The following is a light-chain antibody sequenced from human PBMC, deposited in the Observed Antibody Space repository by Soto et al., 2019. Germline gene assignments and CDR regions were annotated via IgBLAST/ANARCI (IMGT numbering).Light chain of an antibody. CDR2: PEV. CDR3: LQLNSYPLT. J-gene: IGKJ3*01. CDR1: QSINTY. Sequence: DIQMTQSPSSLSASVGDRVTITCRASQSINTYLNWYQQKPGKAPNLLISPEVGLHSGVPSRFSGTGSGTDFGLTISNLQPEDSATYYCLQLNSYPLTFGPGTKVDIK. V-gene: IGKV1-39*01.